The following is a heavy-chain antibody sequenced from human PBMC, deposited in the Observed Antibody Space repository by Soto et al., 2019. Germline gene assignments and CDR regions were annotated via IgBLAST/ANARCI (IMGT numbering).Heavy chain of an antibody. CDR3: ARDWGYCSCGTCYTVLDY. CDR1: GFTLSTYG. Sequence: EVQLVESGGGLVEPGGSRRLSCPAPGFTLSTYGINGARQAPGKGLELVATIKQDVSEKYYVASVKGRFTISRDNAKSSLYLQMNSLRAGDTAVYYCARDWGYCSCGTCYTVLDYWGQGTLVTVSS. J-gene: IGHJ4*02. D-gene: IGHD2-15*01. CDR2: IKQDVSEK. V-gene: IGHV3-7*01.